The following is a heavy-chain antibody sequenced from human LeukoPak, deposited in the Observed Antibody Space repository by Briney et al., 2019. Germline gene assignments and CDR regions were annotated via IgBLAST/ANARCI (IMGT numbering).Heavy chain of an antibody. CDR1: GFTFTGYY. V-gene: IGHV1-2*02. CDR3: VREGNELLSKNFDY. D-gene: IGHD2-21*02. J-gene: IGHJ4*02. Sequence: SVKVSCNASGFTFTGYYIHWVRQAPGQGLEWMGYINPHSGGTNSPQKFQGRVTITTDTSISAAYMELSSLISDDTAMYYCVREGNELLSKNFDYWGQGTLVTVSS. CDR2: INPHSGGT.